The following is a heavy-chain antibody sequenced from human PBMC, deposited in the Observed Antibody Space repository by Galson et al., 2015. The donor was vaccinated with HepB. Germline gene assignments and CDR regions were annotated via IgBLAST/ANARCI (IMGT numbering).Heavy chain of an antibody. CDR2: ISWNSGSI. D-gene: IGHD2-2*01. J-gene: IGHJ4*02. CDR1: GFTFDDYA. CDR3: AKDRYCSSTSCELGGGGYFDY. V-gene: IGHV3-9*01. Sequence: SLRLSCAASGFTFDDYAMHWVRQAPGKGLEWVSGISWNSGSIGYADSVKGRFTISRDNAKNSLYLQMNSLRAEDTALYYCAKDRYCSSTSCELGGGGYFDYWGQGTLVTVSS.